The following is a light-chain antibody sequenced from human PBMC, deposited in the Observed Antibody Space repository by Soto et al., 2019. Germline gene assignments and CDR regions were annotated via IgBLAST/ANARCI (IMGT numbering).Light chain of an antibody. CDR1: QSVSSY. V-gene: IGKV3-11*01. CDR2: DAS. J-gene: IGKJ1*01. CDR3: QQYNNYWT. Sequence: EIVLTQSPATLSLSPGERATLSCRASQSVSSYLAWYQQKPGQAPRLLIYDASSLESGVPSRFSGSGSATEFTLTISSLQPDDFATYYCQQYNNYWTFGQGTRVEIK.